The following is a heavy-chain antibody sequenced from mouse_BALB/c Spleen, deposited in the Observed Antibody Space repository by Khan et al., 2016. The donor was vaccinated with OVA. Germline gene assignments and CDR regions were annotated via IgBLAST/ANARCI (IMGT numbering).Heavy chain of an antibody. Sequence: QVQLQQSGPGLVAPSQSLSITCTVSGFSLTGYGVNWVRQPPGKGLEWLGMIWGDGSTDYNSALKSRLCISKDNSKSQVFLKMNSLQTDDTARYYCARAYYGNYREAMDYWGQGTSVTVSS. CDR2: IWGDGST. J-gene: IGHJ4*01. CDR1: GFSLTGYG. D-gene: IGHD2-10*01. CDR3: ARAYYGNYREAMDY. V-gene: IGHV2-6-7*01.